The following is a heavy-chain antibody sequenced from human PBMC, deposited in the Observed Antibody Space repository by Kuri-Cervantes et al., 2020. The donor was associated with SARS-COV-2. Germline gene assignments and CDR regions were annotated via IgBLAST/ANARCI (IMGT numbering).Heavy chain of an antibody. V-gene: IGHV4-34*01. J-gene: IGHJ6*01. Sequence: SETLSLTCAVYGGSFSGYYWSWIRQPPGKGLEWIGEINHSGSTNYNPSLKSRVTISVDTSKNQFSLKLSSVTAADTAVYYCARGDIVVVPAAISYYYYGMDVWGQGTTV. CDR3: ARGDIVVVPAAISYYYYGMDV. D-gene: IGHD2-2*01. CDR2: INHSGST. CDR1: GGSFSGYY.